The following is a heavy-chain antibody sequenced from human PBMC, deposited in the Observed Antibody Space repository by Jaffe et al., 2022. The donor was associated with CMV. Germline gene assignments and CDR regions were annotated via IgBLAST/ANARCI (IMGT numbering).Heavy chain of an antibody. CDR3: AKDRYCSGGSCFQDYYYYGMDV. CDR1: GFTFSSYA. CDR2: ISGSGGST. D-gene: IGHD2-15*01. Sequence: EVQLLESGGGLVQPGGSLRLSCAASGFTFSSYAMSWVRQAPGKGLEWVSAISGSGGSTYYADSVKGRFTISRDNSKNTLYLQMNSLRAEDTAVYYCAKDRYCSGGSCFQDYYYYGMDVWGQGTTVTVSS. J-gene: IGHJ6*02. V-gene: IGHV3-23*01.